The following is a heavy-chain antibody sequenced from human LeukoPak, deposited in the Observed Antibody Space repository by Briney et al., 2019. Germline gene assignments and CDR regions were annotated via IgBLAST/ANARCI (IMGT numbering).Heavy chain of an antibody. CDR3: QSRYLEWLLEY. V-gene: IGHV4-34*01. J-gene: IGHJ4*02. CDR1: GGSFSGYY. CDR2: INHSGST. D-gene: IGHD3-3*01. Sequence: PSETLSLTCAVYGGSFSGYYWSWIRQPPGKGLEWIGEINHSGSTNYNPSLKSRVTISVDTSKNQFSLRLSSVTAADTAVYYCQSRYLEWLLEYWGQGTLVTVSS.